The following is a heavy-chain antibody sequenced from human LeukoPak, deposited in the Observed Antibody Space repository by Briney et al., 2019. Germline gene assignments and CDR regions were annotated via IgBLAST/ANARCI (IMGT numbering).Heavy chain of an antibody. CDR2: TYPIFGTA. V-gene: IGHV1-69*13. J-gene: IGHJ4*02. CDR1: LCTFSHYV. CDR3: AMSRGYSSSYFDY. D-gene: IGHD6-6*01. Sequence: GSGVHVSRLSSLCTFSHYVLSGLRPAPGRGGAGVGGTYPIFGTANYAQNFQGRVTITADESTSTAYMELSSLRSGDMALYYCAMSRGYSSSYFDYWGQGALVTVSS.